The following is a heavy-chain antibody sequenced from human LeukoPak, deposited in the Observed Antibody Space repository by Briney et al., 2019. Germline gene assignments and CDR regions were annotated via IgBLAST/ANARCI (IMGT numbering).Heavy chain of an antibody. Sequence: SETLSLTCAVSGGSISSGGYSWSWIRQPPGKGLEWIGYIYHSGSTYYNPSLKSRVTISVDRSKNQFSLKLSSVTAADTAVYYCASQQLELLGYHGMDVWGQGTTVTVSS. D-gene: IGHD1-7*01. CDR1: GGSISSGGYS. CDR2: IYHSGST. V-gene: IGHV4-30-2*01. CDR3: ASQQLELLGYHGMDV. J-gene: IGHJ6*02.